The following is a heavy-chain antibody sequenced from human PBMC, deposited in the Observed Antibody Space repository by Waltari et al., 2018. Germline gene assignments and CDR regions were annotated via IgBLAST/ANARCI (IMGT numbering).Heavy chain of an antibody. J-gene: IGHJ4*02. CDR3: ARGGAAAGNFNY. CDR2: IYYNGST. CDR1: GGSVSSGGYS. V-gene: IGHV4-31*03. Sequence: QVQLQESGPGLAKPSQTLSLTCTVSGGSVSSGGYSWSWIRQHPGKGLEWIGYIYYNGSTYYNPSLKSRVTISEGTSKNQFSLKLTSVTAADTAVYYCARGGAAAGNFNYWGQGTLVTVSS. D-gene: IGHD6-13*01.